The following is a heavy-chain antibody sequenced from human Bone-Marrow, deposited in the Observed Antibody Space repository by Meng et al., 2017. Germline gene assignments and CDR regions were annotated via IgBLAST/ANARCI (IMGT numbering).Heavy chain of an antibody. Sequence: GESLKISCAASGFTFSSYAMSWVRQAPGKGLEWVSAISGSGGSTHYADSVKGRFTISRDNSKNTLYLQMNSLRAEDTAVYYCAKDAHRFAGDYGDYEGWGQGTLVTVSS. J-gene: IGHJ4*02. D-gene: IGHD4-17*01. V-gene: IGHV3-23*01. CDR3: AKDAHRFAGDYGDYEG. CDR1: GFTFSSYA. CDR2: ISGSGGST.